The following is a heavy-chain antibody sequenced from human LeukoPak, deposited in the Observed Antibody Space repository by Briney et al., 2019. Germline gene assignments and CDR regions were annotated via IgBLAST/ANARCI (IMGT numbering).Heavy chain of an antibody. J-gene: IGHJ3*02. CDR3: ARGYYYDSSGHDAFDI. CDR1: GYTFTGYY. D-gene: IGHD3-22*01. CDR2: INPNSGGT. V-gene: IGHV1-2*02. Sequence: ASVKVSCKASGYTFTGYYMHWVRQAPGQGLEWMGWINPNSGGTNCAQKFQGRVTMTRDTSISTAYMELSRLRSDDTAVYYCARGYYYDSSGHDAFDIWGQGTMVTVSS.